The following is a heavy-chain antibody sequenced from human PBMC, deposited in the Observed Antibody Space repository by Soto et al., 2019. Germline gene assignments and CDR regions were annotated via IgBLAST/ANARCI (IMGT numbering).Heavy chain of an antibody. V-gene: IGHV3-33*01. D-gene: IGHD2-21*02. CDR2: IWYDGSNK. Sequence: GGSLRLSCAASGFTFSSYGMHWVRQAPGKGLEWVAVIWYDGSNKYYADSVKGRFTISRDNSKNTLYLQMNSLRAEDTAVYYCARSVQGDSRGWYYYYGMDVWGQGTTVTVSS. CDR1: GFTFSSYG. J-gene: IGHJ6*02. CDR3: ARSVQGDSRGWYYYYGMDV.